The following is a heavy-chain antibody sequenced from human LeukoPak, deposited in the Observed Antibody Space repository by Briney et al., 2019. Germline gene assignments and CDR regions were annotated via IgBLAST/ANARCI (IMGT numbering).Heavy chain of an antibody. CDR1: GGSFSGYY. D-gene: IGHD2-21*02. CDR3: ARGLGVVTAIGAMDV. J-gene: IGHJ6*03. V-gene: IGHV4-34*01. CDR2: INHSGST. Sequence: SETLSLTCAVYGGSFSGYYWSWIRQPPGKGLEWIGEINHSGSTNYNPSLKSRVTISVDTSKNQFSLKLSSVTAADTAVYYCARGLGVVTAIGAMDVWGKGTTVTVSS.